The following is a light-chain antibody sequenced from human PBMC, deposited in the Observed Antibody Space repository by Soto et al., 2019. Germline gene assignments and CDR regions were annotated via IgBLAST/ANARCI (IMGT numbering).Light chain of an antibody. J-gene: IGKJ5*01. V-gene: IGKV3-11*01. CDR2: DAS. CDR1: QRVSSY. Sequence: EIVLTQSPATLSLSPGERATLSCRASQRVSSYLAWYQQKPGQAPRLLIYDASNRATGIPARFSGSGSGTDFTLTISSLEPEDFGVYYCQQRSKWPLTFGQGTRLEIK. CDR3: QQRSKWPLT.